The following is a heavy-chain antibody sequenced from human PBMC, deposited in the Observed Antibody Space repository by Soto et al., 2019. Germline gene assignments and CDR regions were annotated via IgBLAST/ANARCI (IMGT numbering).Heavy chain of an antibody. CDR1: GFIFSGYG. J-gene: IGHJ4*02. D-gene: IGHD3-10*01. CDR3: AKERVVRRVTDY. CDR2: ISHDGSST. Sequence: QVPLVESGGGVVQPGRSLRLACAASGFIFSGYGMHWVRQAPGKGLEWVAVISHDGSSTFYADSVKGRFTISRDNSKNTLYLEMNSLRPEDTAVYYCAKERVVRRVTDYWGQGTLVTVSS. V-gene: IGHV3-30*18.